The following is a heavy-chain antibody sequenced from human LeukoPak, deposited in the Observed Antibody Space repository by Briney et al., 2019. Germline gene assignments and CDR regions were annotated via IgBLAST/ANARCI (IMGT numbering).Heavy chain of an antibody. CDR3: AKGGTVWGRVAWPAVTHFDY. D-gene: IGHD6-13*01. CDR2: NSDSGGST. V-gene: IGHV3-23*01. J-gene: IGHJ4*02. CDR1: GFTFNSYA. Sequence: GGSLRLSCAASGFTFNSYAMSWVRQAPGKGMEWVSANSDSGGSTYYADSVKGRFTISRDNSKIPLYLQMNSLRAEDTAVYYCAKGGTVWGRVAWPAVTHFDYWGQGTLVTVSS.